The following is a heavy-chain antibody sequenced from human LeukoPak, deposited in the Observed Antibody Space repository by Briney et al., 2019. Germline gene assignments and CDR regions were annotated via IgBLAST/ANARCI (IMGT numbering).Heavy chain of an antibody. J-gene: IGHJ4*02. V-gene: IGHV3-33*01. CDR3: ARDRAVRYFDY. Sequence: GGSLRLSCAASGFTFSNYGMHWVRQAPGKGLEWVAVIWYDGTKKYYADSVKGRLTISRDNSKNTLYLEMNSLRAEDTAVYYCARDRAVRYFDYWGQGTLVTVSS. D-gene: IGHD3-16*02. CDR2: IWYDGTKK. CDR1: GFTFSNYG.